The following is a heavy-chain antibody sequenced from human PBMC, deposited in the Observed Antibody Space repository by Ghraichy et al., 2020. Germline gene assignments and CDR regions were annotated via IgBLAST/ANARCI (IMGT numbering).Heavy chain of an antibody. Sequence: SETLSLTCTVSGGSVSGEYYHHWTWIRQSPGKGLEFIGYINSNGGTNYNPSLKSRVTTSFDKSKNEFFLTLTSVTAADTAVYYCASCGRDGYAPGGKFYYALDVWGQGTTITV. D-gene: IGHD5-24*01. CDR3: ASCGRDGYAPGGKFYYALDV. V-gene: IGHV4-61*01. CDR2: INSNGGT. J-gene: IGHJ6*02. CDR1: GGSVSGEYYH.